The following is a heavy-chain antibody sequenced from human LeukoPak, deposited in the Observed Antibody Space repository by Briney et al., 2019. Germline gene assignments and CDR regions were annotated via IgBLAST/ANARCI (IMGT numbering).Heavy chain of an antibody. V-gene: IGHV3-23*01. D-gene: IGHD3-10*02. CDR1: GFTFSSSA. CDR3: AELGITMIGGV. CDR2: ISGSGSGGST. J-gene: IGHJ6*04. Sequence: GGSLRLSCAASGFTFSSSAMSWVRQAPGKGLEWVSSISGSGSGGSTYYADSVKGRFTISRDNAKNSLYLQMNGLRAEDTAVYYCAELGITMIGGVWGKGTTVTISS.